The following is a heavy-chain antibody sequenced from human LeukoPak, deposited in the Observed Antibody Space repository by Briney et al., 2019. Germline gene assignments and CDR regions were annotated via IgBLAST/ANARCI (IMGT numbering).Heavy chain of an antibody. J-gene: IGHJ4*02. CDR3: ARDGPFIAVAV. D-gene: IGHD6-19*01. V-gene: IGHV3-53*01. CDR2: IYSGGST. CDR1: GFTFSDYY. Sequence: PGGSLRLSCAASGFTFSDYYMSWVRQAPGKGLEWVSVIYSGGSTYYADSVKGRFTISRDNSKNTLYLQMNSLRAEDTAVYYCARDGPFIAVAVWGQGTLVTVSS.